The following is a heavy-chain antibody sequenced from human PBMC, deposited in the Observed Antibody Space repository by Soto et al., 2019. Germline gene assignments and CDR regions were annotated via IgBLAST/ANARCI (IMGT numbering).Heavy chain of an antibody. CDR3: VTGHWQYFDY. V-gene: IGHV3-30*03. D-gene: IGHD3-3*02. Sequence: QGQLVESGGGVVQPGWSLSLSCAASGFTFSNNGMHWVRQAPGKGLEWVAFISNDESNTYYVDSVKGRFSISRDNSQNTLYLKMTSLRGEDTAVYYCVTGHWQYFDYWGQGTLVTVSS. CDR1: GFTFSNNG. CDR2: ISNDESNT. J-gene: IGHJ4*02.